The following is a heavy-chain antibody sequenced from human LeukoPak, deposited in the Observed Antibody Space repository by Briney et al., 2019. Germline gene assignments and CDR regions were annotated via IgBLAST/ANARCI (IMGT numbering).Heavy chain of an antibody. CDR2: ISGSGGST. V-gene: IGHV3-23*01. CDR3: ARTLERYYYDVRIGAFDI. D-gene: IGHD3-22*01. J-gene: IGHJ3*02. Sequence: GGSLRLSCAASGFTFSSYAMSWVRQAPGKGLEWVSAISGSGGSTYYADSVKGRFTISRDNSKNTLYLQMNSLRAEDTAVYYCARTLERYYYDVRIGAFDIWGQGTMVTVSS. CDR1: GFTFSSYA.